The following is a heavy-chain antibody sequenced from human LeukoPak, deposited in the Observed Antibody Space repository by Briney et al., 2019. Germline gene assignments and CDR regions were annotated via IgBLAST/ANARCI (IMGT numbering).Heavy chain of an antibody. J-gene: IGHJ5*02. Sequence: SETLSLTCTVSSGSISRTSYYWDWIRQPPGKGLEWIGNVFDSGSTHYNPSLKSRVTISVDTSKNQFSLRLSSVTAADTAVYYCARGPNSVYTSNWFDPWGQGTLVTVSS. V-gene: IGHV4-39*01. CDR1: SGSISRTSYY. CDR2: VFDSGST. D-gene: IGHD2-2*01. CDR3: ARGPNSVYTSNWFDP.